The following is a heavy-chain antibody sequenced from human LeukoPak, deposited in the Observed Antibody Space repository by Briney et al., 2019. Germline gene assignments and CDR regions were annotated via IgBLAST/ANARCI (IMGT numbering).Heavy chain of an antibody. V-gene: IGHV4-61*01. CDR3: ASGSYSFYYFDY. Sequence: SETLSLTCTVSGGSISSSSYYWSWIRQPPGKGLEWIGYIYYSGSTNYNPSLKSRVTISVDTSKNQFSLKLSSVTAADTAVYYCASGSYSFYYFDYWGQGTLVTVSS. CDR2: IYYSGST. D-gene: IGHD1-26*01. CDR1: GGSISSSSYY. J-gene: IGHJ4*02.